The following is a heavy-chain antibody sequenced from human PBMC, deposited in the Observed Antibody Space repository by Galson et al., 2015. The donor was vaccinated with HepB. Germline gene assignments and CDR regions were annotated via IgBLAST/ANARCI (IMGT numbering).Heavy chain of an antibody. J-gene: IGHJ4*02. Sequence: SLRLSCAASGFTFSSYAMHWVRQAPGKGLEWVAVISYDGSNKYYADSVKGRFTISRDNSKNTLYLQMNSLRAEDTAVYYCARDPVAGYWGQGTLVTVSS. V-gene: IGHV3-30*04. CDR3: ARDPVAGY. CDR1: GFTFSSYA. D-gene: IGHD6-19*01. CDR2: ISYDGSNK.